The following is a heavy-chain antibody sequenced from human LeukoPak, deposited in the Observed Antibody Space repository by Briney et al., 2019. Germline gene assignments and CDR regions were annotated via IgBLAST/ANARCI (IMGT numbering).Heavy chain of an antibody. CDR2: INHSGST. J-gene: IGHJ4*02. CDR3: ARGQAAYDYGDSGGDY. Sequence: SETLSLTCAVYGGSFSGYYWSWIRQPPGKGLEWIGEINHSGSTNYNPSLKSRVTISVDTSKNQFSLKLSSVTAVDTAVYYCARGQAAYDYGDSGGDYWGQGTLVTVSS. V-gene: IGHV4-34*01. CDR1: GGSFSGYY. D-gene: IGHD4-17*01.